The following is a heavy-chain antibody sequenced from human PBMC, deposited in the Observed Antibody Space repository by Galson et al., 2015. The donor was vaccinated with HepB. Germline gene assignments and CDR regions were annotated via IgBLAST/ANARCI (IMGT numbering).Heavy chain of an antibody. Sequence: SLRLSCAASGFTFSSYAMSWVRQGPGKGLERVAVISYDGSRKFYANSVNGRFTISRDNSKNTLYLQMNSLRAEDTAVYYCAKDQDDDYGDYGDWYFDLWGRGTLVTVSS. D-gene: IGHD4-17*01. CDR1: GFTFSSYA. J-gene: IGHJ2*01. CDR3: AKDQDDDYGDYGDWYFDL. V-gene: IGHV3-30*18. CDR2: ISYDGSRK.